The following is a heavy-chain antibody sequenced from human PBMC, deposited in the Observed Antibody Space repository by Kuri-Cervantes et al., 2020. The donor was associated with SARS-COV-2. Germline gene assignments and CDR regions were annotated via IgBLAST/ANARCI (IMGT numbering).Heavy chain of an antibody. V-gene: IGHV3-7*01. D-gene: IGHD3-10*01. CDR1: GFTFSSYW. J-gene: IGHJ6*03. CDR3: ARDLQVRGVTHRNYYYYYMDV. CDR2: IKQDGSEK. Sequence: GGSLRLSCAASGFTFSSYWMSWVRQAPGKGLEWVANIKQDGSEKYYVDSVKGRFTISRDNAKNSLYLQMNSLRAEDTAVYYCARDLQVRGVTHRNYYYYYMDVWGKGTTVTVSS.